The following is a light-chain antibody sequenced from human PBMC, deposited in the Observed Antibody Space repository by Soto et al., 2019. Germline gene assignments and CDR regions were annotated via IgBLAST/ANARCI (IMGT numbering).Light chain of an antibody. V-gene: IGLV4-60*02. CDR2: VEGSGSY. CDR1: SGHSSYI. J-gene: IGLJ3*02. CDR3: ETWDSPLGV. Sequence: QPVLTQSSSASASLGSSVKLTCTLSSGHSSYIIAWHQQQPGKAPRYLMKVEGSGSYNKGSGVPDRFSGSSSGADRYLTISNLQFEDEADYYCETWDSPLGVFGGGTQLTVL.